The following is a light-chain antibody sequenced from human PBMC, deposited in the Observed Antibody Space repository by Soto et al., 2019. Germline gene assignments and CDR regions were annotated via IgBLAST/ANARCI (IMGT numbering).Light chain of an antibody. CDR2: EVI. CDR1: SSDVGGYNY. Sequence: QSALTQPASVSGSPGQSITISCNGTSSDVGGYNYVSWYQQHPGKAPKLMIYEVINRPSGLSNRFSGCKSGNAASLTISGLQAEDEAEYSCRSYTSSRLYVFGTGTK. J-gene: IGLJ1*01. V-gene: IGLV2-14*01. CDR3: RSYTSSRLYV.